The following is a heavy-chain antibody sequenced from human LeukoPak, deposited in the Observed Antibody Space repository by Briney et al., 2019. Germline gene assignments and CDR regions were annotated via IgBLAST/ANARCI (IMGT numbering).Heavy chain of an antibody. Sequence: PSETLSLTCTVSGGSISSGSYSWNWFRQPAGKGLEWIGRIYASGSTNYSRSLKSRVTISVDTSRNEFSLKLSSVTAADSVVYYCARFFSGYNSDSFDIWGQGTMVTLPS. J-gene: IGHJ3*02. D-gene: IGHD1-1*01. CDR1: GGSISSGSYS. V-gene: IGHV4-61*02. CDR3: ARFFSGYNSDSFDI. CDR2: IYASGST.